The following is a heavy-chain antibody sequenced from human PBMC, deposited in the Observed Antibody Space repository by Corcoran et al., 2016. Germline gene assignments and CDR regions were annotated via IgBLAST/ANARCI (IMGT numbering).Heavy chain of an antibody. CDR2: IYYSGST. D-gene: IGHD1-26*01. J-gene: IGHJ5*02. CDR3: ARGRGATRWFDP. V-gene: IGHV4-59*01. CDR1: GGSISSYY. Sequence: QVQLQESGPGLVKPSETLSLTCTVSGGSISSYYWSWIRQPPGKGLEWIGYIYYSGSTNYNPSLKSRVTISVDTSKNQFSLKLSSVTAADTAVYYCARGRGATRWFDPWGQGTLVTVSS.